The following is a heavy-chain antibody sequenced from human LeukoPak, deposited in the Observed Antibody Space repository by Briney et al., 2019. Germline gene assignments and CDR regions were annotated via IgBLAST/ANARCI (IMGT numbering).Heavy chain of an antibody. CDR3: AREGRMATIDPGRWFDP. CDR2: IIPILGIA. D-gene: IGHD5-12*01. CDR1: GGTFSSYA. Sequence: SVKVSCKASGGTFSSYAISWVRQAPGQGLEWMGRIIPILGIANYAQKFQGRVTITADKSTSTAYMELSSLRSEDTAVYHCAREGRMATIDPGRWFDPWGQGTLVTVSS. J-gene: IGHJ5*02. V-gene: IGHV1-69*04.